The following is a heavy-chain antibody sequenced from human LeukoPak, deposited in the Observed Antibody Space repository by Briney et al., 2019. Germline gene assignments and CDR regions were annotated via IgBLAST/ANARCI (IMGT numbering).Heavy chain of an antibody. Sequence: SETLSLTCAVYGGSFSNYYWSWIRQPPGKGLEWIGEINHSGSTNYNPSLKSRVTVSVDTSKNQFSLKLNSVTAADTAVFYCARGRNYSGGRLPAFDIWGQGTMVSVSS. J-gene: IGHJ3*02. CDR2: INHSGST. CDR1: GGSFSNYY. CDR3: ARGRNYSGGRLPAFDI. V-gene: IGHV4-34*01. D-gene: IGHD3-10*01.